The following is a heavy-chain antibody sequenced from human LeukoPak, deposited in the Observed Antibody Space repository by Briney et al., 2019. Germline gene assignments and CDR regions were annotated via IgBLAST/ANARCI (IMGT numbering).Heavy chain of an antibody. J-gene: IGHJ4*02. CDR3: ARRYYDFWSGYYPHLDFDY. D-gene: IGHD3-3*01. CDR1: GYSISSGYY. V-gene: IGHV4-38-2*01. Sequence: SETLSLTCAVSGYSISSGYYWGWIRQPPGKGLEWIGSIHHSGTTYHNPSLKSRVTISVDTSKNQFSLKLSSVTAADTAVYYCARRYYDFWSGYYPHLDFDYWGQGTLVTVSS. CDR2: IHHSGTT.